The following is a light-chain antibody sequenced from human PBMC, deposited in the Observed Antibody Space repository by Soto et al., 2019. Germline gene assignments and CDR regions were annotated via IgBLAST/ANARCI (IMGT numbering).Light chain of an antibody. CDR2: GNN. V-gene: IGLV1-40*01. Sequence: QSVLTQPPSVSGAPGQRVTISCTGSSSNIGAGYDVHWYQQFPGTAPKVFIFGNNNRPSGVPDRFSGSKSGTSASLAITGLQAEDEADYYCQSYDSSLSGVVFGGGTKVTVL. CDR3: QSYDSSLSGVV. CDR1: SSNIGAGYD. J-gene: IGLJ2*01.